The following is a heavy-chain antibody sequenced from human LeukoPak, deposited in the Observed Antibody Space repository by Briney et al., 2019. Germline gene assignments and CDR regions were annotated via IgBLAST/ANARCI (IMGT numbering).Heavy chain of an antibody. J-gene: IGHJ4*02. V-gene: IGHV1-46*01. CDR3: ARDRRGAYGDYATSY. Sequence: ASVKVSCKASGYTFTNCYIHWVRQAPGQGLEWMGLINPGGGNTNYAQNFQGRVTMTRDTSISTAYMELSRLRSDDTAVYYCARDRRGAYGDYATSYWGQGTLVTVSS. CDR2: INPGGGNT. CDR1: GYTFTNCY. D-gene: IGHD4-17*01.